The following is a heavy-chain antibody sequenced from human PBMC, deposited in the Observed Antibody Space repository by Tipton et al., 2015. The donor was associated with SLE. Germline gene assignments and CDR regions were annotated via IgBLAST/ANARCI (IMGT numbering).Heavy chain of an antibody. CDR1: GFSLTPYS. J-gene: IGHJ4*02. D-gene: IGHD2-15*01. CDR3: ARVLAAVDY. CDR2: IKGDGLDK. Sequence: SLRLSCVASGFSLTPYSMGWVRQAPGKGLEWVANIKGDGLDKYHVDSVKGRFVISRDNAKNSLYLQMNSLRAEDTAVYYCARVLAAVDYWGQGTLVTVSS. V-gene: IGHV3-7*03.